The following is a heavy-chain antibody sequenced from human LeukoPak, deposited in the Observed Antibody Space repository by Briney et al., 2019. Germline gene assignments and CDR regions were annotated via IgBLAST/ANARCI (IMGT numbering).Heavy chain of an antibody. CDR3: ARAAAATDAFDI. J-gene: IGHJ3*02. D-gene: IGHD6-13*01. V-gene: IGHV3-21*01. Sequence: GGSLRLSCAASGFTFSSYSMNWVRQAPGKGLEWVSSISSSSSYIYYADSAKGRFTISRDNAKNSLYLQMNSLRAEDTAGYYCARAAAATDAFDIWGQGTMVTVSS. CDR1: GFTFSSYS. CDR2: ISSSSSYI.